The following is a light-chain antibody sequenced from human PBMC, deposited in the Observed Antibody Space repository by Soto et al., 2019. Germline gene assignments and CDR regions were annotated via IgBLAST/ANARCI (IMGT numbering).Light chain of an antibody. CDR3: QQSYSTRRT. CDR2: AAS. V-gene: IGKV1-39*01. CDR1: QSISSW. Sequence: IQMTQSPSTLSASVGDRVTITCRASQSISSWLAWYQQKPGKAPKLLIYAASSLQSGVPSRFSGSGSGTDFNLTISSLQPEDVATYYCQQSYSTRRTFGQGNKGDSK. J-gene: IGKJ1*01.